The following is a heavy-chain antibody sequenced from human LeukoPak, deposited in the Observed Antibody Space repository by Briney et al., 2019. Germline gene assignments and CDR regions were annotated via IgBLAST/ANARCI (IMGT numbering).Heavy chain of an antibody. J-gene: IGHJ4*02. CDR1: GFTVSNNY. CDR2: IYSGDNT. D-gene: IGHD1-26*01. CDR3: AREASGSFFAN. Sequence: GGSLRLSCVVSGFTVSNNYMSWVRQAPGKGLEWVSVIYSGDNTYYADSAKGRFTISRDNSKNTLYLQMNSLRAEDTAVYYCAREASGSFFANWGQGTLVTVSS. V-gene: IGHV3-53*01.